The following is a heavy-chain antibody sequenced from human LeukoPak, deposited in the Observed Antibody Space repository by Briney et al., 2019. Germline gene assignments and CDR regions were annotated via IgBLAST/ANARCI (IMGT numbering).Heavy chain of an antibody. CDR2: ISGSGGIT. D-gene: IGHD6-13*01. J-gene: IGHJ4*02. CDR3: AKAAGGSYFDS. V-gene: IGHV3-23*01. CDR1: GFTFSSYA. Sequence: GGSLRLSCAASGFTFSSYAMSWVRHAPGQGLEWVSAISGSGGITYYADSVKGRFTISRDNSKNTLYLQMNSLRAEDTAVYYCAKAAGGSYFDSWGQGTLVTVSS.